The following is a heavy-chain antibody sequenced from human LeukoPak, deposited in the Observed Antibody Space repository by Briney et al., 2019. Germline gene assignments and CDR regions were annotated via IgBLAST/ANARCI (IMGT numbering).Heavy chain of an antibody. Sequence: RTGGSLRLSCAASGFTFSNYWMSWVRQAPGKGLEWVANIKEDGGEKYYVDSVKGRFTISRDNAKNSLSLQMDSLRAEDTAVYYCARDLSYNKSSGGSFDYWGQGTLVTVSS. CDR2: IKEDGGEK. CDR3: ARDLSYNKSSGGSFDY. CDR1: GFTFSNYW. V-gene: IGHV3-7*05. J-gene: IGHJ4*02. D-gene: IGHD1-14*01.